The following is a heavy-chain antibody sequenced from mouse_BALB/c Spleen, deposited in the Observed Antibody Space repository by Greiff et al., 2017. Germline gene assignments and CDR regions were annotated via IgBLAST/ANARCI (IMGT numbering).Heavy chain of an antibody. Sequence: EVKLQESGPGLVKPSQSLSLTCTVTGYSITSDYAWNWIRQFPGNKLEWMGYISYSGSTSYNPSLKSRISITRDTSKNQFFLQLNSVTTEDTATYYCARYDYDGEAWFAYWGQGTLVTVSA. CDR3: ARYDYDGEAWFAY. CDR1: GYSITSDYA. CDR2: ISYSGST. J-gene: IGHJ3*01. V-gene: IGHV3-2*02. D-gene: IGHD2-4*01.